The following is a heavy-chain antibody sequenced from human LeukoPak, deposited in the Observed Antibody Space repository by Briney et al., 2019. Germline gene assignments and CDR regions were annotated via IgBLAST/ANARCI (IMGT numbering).Heavy chain of an antibody. CDR1: GYTFTSYY. Sequence: ASVKVSCKASGYTFTSYYMHWVRQAPGQGLWWMGIINPSGGSTSYAQKFQGRVTMTRDTSTSTVYMELSSLRSEDTAVYYCAREESGDYFDYWGQGTLVTVSS. D-gene: IGHD3-10*01. J-gene: IGHJ4*02. CDR2: INPSGGST. CDR3: AREESGDYFDY. V-gene: IGHV1-46*01.